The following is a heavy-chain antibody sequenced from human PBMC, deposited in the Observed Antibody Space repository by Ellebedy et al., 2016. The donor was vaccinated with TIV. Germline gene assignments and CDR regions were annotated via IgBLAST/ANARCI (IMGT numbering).Heavy chain of an antibody. CDR1: GYTFTDYG. J-gene: IGHJ4*02. CDR2: ISSYNGNT. CDR3: AQDQRGGYSSGWFNY. V-gene: IGHV1-18*04. Sequence: AASVKVSCKASGYTFTDYGISWVRQAPGQGPEWMGWISSYNGNTNYAQSFQGRVTMTTETSTSTVHMELASLRSDDTAVYYCAQDQRGGYSSGWFNYWGQGTRVTVSS. D-gene: IGHD6-19*01.